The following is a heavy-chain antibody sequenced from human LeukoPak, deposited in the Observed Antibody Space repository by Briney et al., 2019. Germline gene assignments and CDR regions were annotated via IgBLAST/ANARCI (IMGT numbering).Heavy chain of an antibody. D-gene: IGHD6-19*01. Sequence: GASVKVSCKVSGGSFSSYALTWVRQAPGQGLEWLGGIIPIIGVPNYAQRFQGRGIISAEKSTNTVYMDLSSLRSEDTAVYYCARDWSAVGSIRSAFDIWGQGTMVTVSP. CDR2: IIPIIGVP. V-gene: IGHV1-69*17. CDR1: GGSFSSYA. CDR3: ARDWSAVGSIRSAFDI. J-gene: IGHJ3*02.